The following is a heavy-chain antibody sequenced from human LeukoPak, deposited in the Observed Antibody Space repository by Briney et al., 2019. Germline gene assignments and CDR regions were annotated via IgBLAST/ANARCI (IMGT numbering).Heavy chain of an antibody. J-gene: IGHJ4*02. CDR1: GFTFSSYW. CDR3: AKDLRGIAVAGDLDY. Sequence: PGGSLRLSCAASGFTFSSYWMHWVRQAPGKGLVWVSRINSDGSSTSYADSVKGRFTISRDNAKNTLYLQMNSLRAEDTAVYYCAKDLRGIAVAGDLDYWGQGTLVTVSS. V-gene: IGHV3-74*01. D-gene: IGHD6-19*01. CDR2: INSDGSST.